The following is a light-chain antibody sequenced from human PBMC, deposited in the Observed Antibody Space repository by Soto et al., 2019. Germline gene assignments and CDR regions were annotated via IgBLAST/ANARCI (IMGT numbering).Light chain of an antibody. V-gene: IGKV1-12*02. CDR1: HDVRSW. J-gene: IGKJ1*01. Sequence: DIQMTQSPSSVSASVGDRVTISCRASHDVRSWLAWYQQKPGKAPNLLIYGASTLHSGVPSRFSGSGSVTDFTRTISSLQPEDFATYYCQQANGDPWTFGQGTKVESK. CDR3: QQANGDPWT. CDR2: GAS.